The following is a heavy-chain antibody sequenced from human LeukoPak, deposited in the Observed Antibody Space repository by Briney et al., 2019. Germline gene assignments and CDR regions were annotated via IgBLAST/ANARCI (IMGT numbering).Heavy chain of an antibody. Sequence: SETLSLTCTVSGGSISSYYWSWIRQPAGKGLEWSGRIYTSGSTNYNPSLKSRVTMSVDTSKNQFSLKLSSVTAADTAVYYCARDQLGSGWYNWFDPWGQGTLVTVSS. J-gene: IGHJ5*02. CDR3: ARDQLGSGWYNWFDP. D-gene: IGHD6-19*01. V-gene: IGHV4-4*07. CDR1: GGSISSYY. CDR2: IYTSGST.